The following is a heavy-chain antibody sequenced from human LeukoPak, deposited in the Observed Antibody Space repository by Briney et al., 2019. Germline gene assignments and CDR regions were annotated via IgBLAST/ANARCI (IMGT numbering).Heavy chain of an antibody. CDR1: GGSFSGYY. J-gene: IGHJ5*02. CDR2: INHSGST. CDR3: AREHPRGYNYTP. D-gene: IGHD5-18*01. Sequence: SETLSLTCAVYGGSFSGYYWSWIRQPPGKGLEWIGEINHSGSTNYNPSLKSRVTISVDTSKNQFSLKLSSVTAADTAVYYCAREHPRGYNYTPWGQGTLVTVSS. V-gene: IGHV4-34*01.